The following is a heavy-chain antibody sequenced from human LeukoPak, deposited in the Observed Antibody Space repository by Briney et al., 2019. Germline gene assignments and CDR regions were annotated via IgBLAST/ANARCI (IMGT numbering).Heavy chain of an antibody. D-gene: IGHD3-22*01. J-gene: IGHJ6*03. Sequence: GASVKVSCKASGGTFSSYGINWVRQAPGQGLEWMGWISACNGNTNYAQKLQGRVTMTTDTSTSTAYMELRSLRSDDTAVYYCARDLEVGYWAQNYYSYYMDVWGKGTSVTVSS. V-gene: IGHV1-18*01. CDR3: ARDLEVGYWAQNYYSYYMDV. CDR1: GGTFSSYG. CDR2: ISACNGNT.